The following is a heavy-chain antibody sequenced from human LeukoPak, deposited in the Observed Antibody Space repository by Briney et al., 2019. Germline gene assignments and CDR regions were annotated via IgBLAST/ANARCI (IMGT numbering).Heavy chain of an antibody. CDR3: ARYPRAAAGFDY. Sequence: SETLSLTCTVSDGSISNYYWSWIRQSPGKGLEWIGYIYYTGSSNYNPSLKSRVTISVDTSKNQFSLKLSSVTAADTAVYYCARYPRAAAGFDYWGQGTLVTLSS. CDR1: DGSISNYY. CDR2: IYYTGSS. D-gene: IGHD6-13*01. J-gene: IGHJ4*02. V-gene: IGHV4-59*01.